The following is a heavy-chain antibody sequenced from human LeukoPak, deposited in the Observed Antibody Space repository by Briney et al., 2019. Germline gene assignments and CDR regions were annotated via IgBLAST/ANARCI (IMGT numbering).Heavy chain of an antibody. CDR1: GGSISTYY. CDR2: IHYSGST. J-gene: IGHJ4*02. Sequence: PSETLSLTCTVSGGSISTYYWTWIRQPPGKGLEWIGYIHYSGSTNYNPSLKSRGTISVDTSKNQFSLKLSSVTAADTAVYYCARGGRSSGWSHFDYWGQGTLVTVSS. D-gene: IGHD6-19*01. CDR3: ARGGRSSGWSHFDY. V-gene: IGHV4-59*12.